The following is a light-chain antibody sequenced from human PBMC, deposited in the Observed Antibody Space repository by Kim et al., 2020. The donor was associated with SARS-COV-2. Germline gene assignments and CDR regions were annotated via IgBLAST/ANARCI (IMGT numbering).Light chain of an antibody. Sequence: EIVLTQSPGTLSLSPGERATLSCRASQNVVNNYLAWFQQKPGQAPRLLIYTTSTRATGVPDRFSGSGSGTDFTLTISRLEPEDFAVYYCQQSSFSPLTFGHGTRLEIK. CDR2: TTS. CDR1: QNVVNNY. J-gene: IGKJ5*01. CDR3: QQSSFSPLT. V-gene: IGKV3-20*01.